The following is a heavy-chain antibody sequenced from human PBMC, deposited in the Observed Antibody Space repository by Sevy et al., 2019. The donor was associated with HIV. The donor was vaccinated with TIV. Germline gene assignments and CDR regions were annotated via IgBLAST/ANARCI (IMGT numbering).Heavy chain of an antibody. CDR2: ISSSGTTI. V-gene: IGHV3-48*03. J-gene: IGHJ6*02. CDR3: ARNWEAEPGGGGFYYGMDV. CDR1: GFTFSSYE. D-gene: IGHD6-13*01. Sequence: GGSLRLSCAASGFTFSSYEMNWVRQAPGKGLQWVSYISSSGTTIYYVDSVKGRFTISRDNAKNSLYLQMNSLRAEDTAVYYCARNWEAEPGGGGFYYGMDVWGQGTTVTVSS.